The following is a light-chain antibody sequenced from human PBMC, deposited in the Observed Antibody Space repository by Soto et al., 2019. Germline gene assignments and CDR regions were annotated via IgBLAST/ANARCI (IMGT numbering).Light chain of an antibody. CDR3: QQYDCF. Sequence: DIQMTQSPSTLSASVGDRVTITCRASQSINVYLAWYQQKPGKAPQLLIYEASNLKSGVPSRFSCSGYGTEFTLTISSVQANDSAIYYCQQYDCFFGPGTRVDIK. V-gene: IGKV1-5*01. CDR1: QSINVY. CDR2: EAS. J-gene: IGKJ3*01.